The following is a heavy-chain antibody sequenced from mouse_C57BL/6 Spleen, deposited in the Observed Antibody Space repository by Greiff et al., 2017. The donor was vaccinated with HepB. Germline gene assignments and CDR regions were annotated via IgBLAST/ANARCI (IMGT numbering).Heavy chain of an antibody. V-gene: IGHV1-69*01. D-gene: IGHD4-1*01. J-gene: IGHJ3*01. CDR2: IDPSDSYT. CDR3: ARGTGAAY. Sequence: QVQLQQPGAELVMPGASVKLSCKASGYTFTSYWMHWVKQRPGQGLEWIGEIDPSDSYTNYNQKFKGKSTLTVDKSSSTAYMQLSCLTSEDSAVYYCARGTGAAYWGQGTLVTVSA. CDR1: GYTFTSYW.